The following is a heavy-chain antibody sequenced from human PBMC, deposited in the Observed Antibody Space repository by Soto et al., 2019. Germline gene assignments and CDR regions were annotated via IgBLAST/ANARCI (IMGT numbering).Heavy chain of an antibody. Sequence: QITLKESGPALVKPTQTLTLTCTFSGLSLSTSGEAVGWIRQPPGKALEWLALIYWDDDKRYNPPLKTRLTITKATSTNQVVLTLTNMDPVDTATYYCAHYVATSPAGWFDPWGQGILVTVSS. CDR1: GLSLSTSGEA. J-gene: IGHJ5*02. CDR3: AHYVATSPAGWFDP. CDR2: IYWDDDK. V-gene: IGHV2-5*02. D-gene: IGHD3-10*02.